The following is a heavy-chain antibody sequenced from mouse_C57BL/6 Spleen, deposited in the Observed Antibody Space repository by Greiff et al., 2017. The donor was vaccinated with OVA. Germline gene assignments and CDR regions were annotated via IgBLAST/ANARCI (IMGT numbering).Heavy chain of an antibody. CDR3: ARFYGSSYFDY. V-gene: IGHV1-59*01. CDR1: GYTFTSYW. CDR2: IDPSDSYT. J-gene: IGHJ2*01. Sequence: VQLQQSGAELVRPGTSVKLSCKASGYTFTSYWMHWVKQRPGQGLEWIGVIDPSDSYTNYNQKFKGKATLTVDTSSSTAYMQLSSLTSEDSAVYYCARFYGSSYFDYWGQGTTLTVSS. D-gene: IGHD1-1*01.